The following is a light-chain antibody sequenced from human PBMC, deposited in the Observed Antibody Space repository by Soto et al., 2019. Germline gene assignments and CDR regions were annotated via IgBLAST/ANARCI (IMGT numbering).Light chain of an antibody. J-gene: IGLJ2*01. CDR2: QNN. Sequence: SYELTQPPSVSVSPGQTASITCSGDKLGHKYVCWYQQKPGQSPVLVIYQNNKRPSGIPERFSGSNSGNTATLTISGTQPMDEADYYCQAWDSTTAVFGGVTQLTVL. CDR3: QAWDSTTAV. V-gene: IGLV3-1*01. CDR1: KLGHKY.